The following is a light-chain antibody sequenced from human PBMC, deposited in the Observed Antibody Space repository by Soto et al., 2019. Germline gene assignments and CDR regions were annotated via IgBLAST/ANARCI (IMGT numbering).Light chain of an antibody. CDR2: GAS. V-gene: IGKV3-15*01. Sequence: EIDITPSPATLFVSPGDRATLSCRASQSVSRNVAWYPQIPGQTTRLLLYGASTRATGIPVTLSGSGSETEFTLTISPLQYAGFAVYCCNQYDDGPYTFSQGTKVDI. CDR1: QSVSRN. CDR3: NQYDDGPYT. J-gene: IGKJ2*01.